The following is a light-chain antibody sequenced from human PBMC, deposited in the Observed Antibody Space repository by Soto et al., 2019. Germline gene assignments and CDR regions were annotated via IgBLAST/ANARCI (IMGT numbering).Light chain of an antibody. V-gene: IGLV1-51*01. CDR3: GTWDSSLSADV. CDR1: SSNIGNNY. J-gene: IGLJ1*01. Sequence: QSVLTQPPSVSAAPGQKVTISCSGSSSNIGNNYVSWYQQLPGTAPKLLIYDNYKRPSGIPDRFSGSKSGTSATLGITGLQTGDEADYYCGTWDSSLSADVFGTGTQLTVL. CDR2: DNY.